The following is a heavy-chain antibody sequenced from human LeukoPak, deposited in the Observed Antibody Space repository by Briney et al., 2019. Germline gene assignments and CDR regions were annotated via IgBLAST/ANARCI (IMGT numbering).Heavy chain of an antibody. J-gene: IGHJ4*02. Sequence: PSETLSLTCSVSGDSISDSYWSWIRQPPGKGLEWIGWIHSSGNTMYNPSLKSRLTISVDTSKNQFFLKLISVTAADTALYYCARHYNSGTYPLDYWGQGILVTASP. D-gene: IGHD3-10*01. V-gene: IGHV4-59*08. CDR3: ARHYNSGTYPLDY. CDR1: GDSISDSY. CDR2: IHSSGNT.